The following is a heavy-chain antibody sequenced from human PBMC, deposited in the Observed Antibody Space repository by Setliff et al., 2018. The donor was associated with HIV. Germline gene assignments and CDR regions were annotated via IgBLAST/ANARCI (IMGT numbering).Heavy chain of an antibody. J-gene: IGHJ6*02. CDR2: IYSSGNT. CDR3: AREEKLSAVAGTMYYYYAMDV. CDR1: GGSIRSDSYY. Sequence: PSETLSLTCTGSGGSIRSDSYYWTWIRQPAGEGLEWIGRIYSSGNTNYNPSLESRVTISVDTSKNQFSLKLSSVTAADTAVYYCAREEKLSAVAGTMYYYYAMDVWGQGTTVTVSS. D-gene: IGHD6-19*01. V-gene: IGHV4-61*02.